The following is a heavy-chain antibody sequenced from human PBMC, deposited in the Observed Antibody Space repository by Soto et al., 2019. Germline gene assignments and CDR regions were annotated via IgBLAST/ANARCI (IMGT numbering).Heavy chain of an antibody. D-gene: IGHD3-22*01. CDR1: GDSISSYY. CDR3: ARSPRLYETIGYYSYYSDY. J-gene: IGHJ4*02. Sequence: QVQLQESGPRLVKPSETLSLTCTVSGDSISSYYWSWFRQPPGKGLEWIGYIPYTGRNNYNPSLKSRVTISVDTSKNQFALELRSVPAADTAVYFCARSPRLYETIGYYSYYSDYWGQGTLVTVSS. CDR2: IPYTGRN. V-gene: IGHV4-59*01.